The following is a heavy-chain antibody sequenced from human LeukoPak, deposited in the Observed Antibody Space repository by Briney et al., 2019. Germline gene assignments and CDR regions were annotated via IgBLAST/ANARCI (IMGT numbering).Heavy chain of an antibody. V-gene: IGHV3-9*01. J-gene: IGHJ6*03. CDR3: AKNGDSRAYYFFYMDV. D-gene: IGHD3-10*01. Sequence: GGSLRLSCAASGFTFDDYDMHWVRQAPGKGLEWVSGISWNGGSIGYADSVKGRFTISRDNAKNSLYLQMNSLRVEDSALYYCAKNGDSRAYYFFYMDVWGQGTTVIVSS. CDR1: GFTFDDYD. CDR2: ISWNGGSI.